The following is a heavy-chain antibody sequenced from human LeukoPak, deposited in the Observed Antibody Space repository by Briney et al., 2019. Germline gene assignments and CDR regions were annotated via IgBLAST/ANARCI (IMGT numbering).Heavy chain of an antibody. CDR1: GYTFTSYY. V-gene: IGHV1-46*01. CDR2: INPSGGST. J-gene: IGHJ4*02. Sequence: ASVKVSCKASGYTFTSYYMHWVRQAPGQGLEWMGVINPSGGSTSYAQKFQSRVTMTRDTSTSTVYMKLSSLRSEDTAVYYCARESIGDTAMEDFDYWGQGTLVTVSS. D-gene: IGHD5-18*01. CDR3: ARESIGDTAMEDFDY.